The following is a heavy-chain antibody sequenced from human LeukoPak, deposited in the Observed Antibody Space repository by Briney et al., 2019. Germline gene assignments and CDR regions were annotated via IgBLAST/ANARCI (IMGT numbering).Heavy chain of an antibody. D-gene: IGHD5-24*01. CDR3: VKGGDGFNFGDH. CDR2: IWSDGRKT. Sequence: GGSLRLSCAVSGFSFSNFGMHWVRQTPGKGLEWVALIWSDGRKTHYADSVMGRFTISRDNSENTLYLQMNSLRVEDTAVYYCVKGGDGFNFGDHWGQGNRVTVSS. V-gene: IGHV3-33*06. CDR1: GFSFSNFG. J-gene: IGHJ4*02.